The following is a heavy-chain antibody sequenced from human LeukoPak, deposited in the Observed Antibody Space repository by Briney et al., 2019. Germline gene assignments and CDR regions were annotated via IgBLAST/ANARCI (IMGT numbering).Heavy chain of an antibody. CDR1: GFSLSTSGMC. CDR2: IDWDDDK. D-gene: IGHD2-21*02. V-gene: IGHV2-70*11. CDR3: ARIQVVTAPYYYYYMDV. J-gene: IGHJ6*03. Sequence: SGPALVKPTQTLTLTCTFSGFSLSTSGMCASWIRQPPGKALEWLARIDWDDDKYYSTSLKTRLTISKDTSKNQVVLTMTNMDPVDTATYYCARIQVVTAPYYYYYMDVWGKGTTVTVSS.